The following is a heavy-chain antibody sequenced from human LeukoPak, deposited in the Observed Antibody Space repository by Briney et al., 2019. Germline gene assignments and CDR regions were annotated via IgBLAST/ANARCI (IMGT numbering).Heavy chain of an antibody. D-gene: IGHD6-19*01. CDR1: GYTFTNYG. CDR3: ARGGGYSSGWSIKPKYYSYAMDV. V-gene: IGHV1-18*01. CDR2: ISPYNGNT. J-gene: IGHJ6*02. Sequence: GASVKVSCKASGYTFTNYGIHWVRQAPGQGLEWMGWISPYNGNTNYAQNLQDRVTMTTDTSTSTAYMELSSLRSDDTAVYFCARGGGYSSGWSIKPKYYSYAMDVWGQGTTVTVSS.